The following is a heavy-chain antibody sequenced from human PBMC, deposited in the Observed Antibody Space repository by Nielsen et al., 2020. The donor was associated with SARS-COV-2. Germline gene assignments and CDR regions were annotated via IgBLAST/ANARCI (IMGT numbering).Heavy chain of an antibody. Sequence: SETLSLTCTVSGGSISSGGYYWSWIRQPPGKGLEWIGYIYYSGSTNYNPSLKSRFTISVDTSKNQFSLKLSSVTAADTAVYYCARLNGDYAVGYYFDYWGQGTLVTVSS. D-gene: IGHD4-17*01. J-gene: IGHJ4*02. CDR3: ARLNGDYAVGYYFDY. CDR1: GGSISSGGYY. CDR2: IYYSGST. V-gene: IGHV4-61*08.